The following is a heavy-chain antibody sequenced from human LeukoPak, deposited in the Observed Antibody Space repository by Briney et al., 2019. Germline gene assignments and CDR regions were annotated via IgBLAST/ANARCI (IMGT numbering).Heavy chain of an antibody. V-gene: IGHV1-8*01. D-gene: IGHD7-27*01. J-gene: IGHJ4*02. CDR1: GYTFTSYD. Sequence: ASVKISCKASGYTFTSYDLNWVRRATGQGLERMGWMSPASGNTGYAQEFQGRVTMTRDTSVSTAYMELNSLRSEDTAVYYCARGPPNWGFDSWGQGTLVTVSS. CDR3: ARGPPNWGFDS. CDR2: MSPASGNT.